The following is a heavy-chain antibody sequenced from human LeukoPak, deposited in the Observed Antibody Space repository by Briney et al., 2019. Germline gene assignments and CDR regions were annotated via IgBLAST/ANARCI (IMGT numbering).Heavy chain of an antibody. CDR1: GFNFGDYA. V-gene: IGHV3-7*01. J-gene: IGHJ4*02. CDR2: IKEGGRGT. Sequence: GGSLRLSCAASGFNFGDYAMSWVRQAPGKGLEWVAHIKEGGRGTFYVDSVKGRFTGSRDDARNTVYLQMNSLRAEDTAVYYCARRRGAQSEFVVWGQGTLVTVSS. CDR3: ARRRGAQSEFVV. D-gene: IGHD4-11*01.